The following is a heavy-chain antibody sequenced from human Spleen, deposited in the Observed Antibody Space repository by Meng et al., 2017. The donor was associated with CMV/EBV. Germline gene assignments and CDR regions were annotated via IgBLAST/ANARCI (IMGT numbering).Heavy chain of an antibody. J-gene: IGHJ6*02. D-gene: IGHD1-26*01. CDR3: ARTQVPAHSGSYRYYYYYGMDV. CDR2: ISAYNGNT. CDR1: GYTFTSYG. Sequence: ASVKVSCKASGYTFTSYGISWVRQAPGQGLEWMGWISAYNGNTNYAQKLQGRVTMTTDTSTSTAYMELRSLRSDDTAVYYCARTQVPAHSGSYRYYYYYGMDVWGHGTAVTVSS. V-gene: IGHV1-18*01.